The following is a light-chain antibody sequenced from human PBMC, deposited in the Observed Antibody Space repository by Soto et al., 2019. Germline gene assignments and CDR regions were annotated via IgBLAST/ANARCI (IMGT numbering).Light chain of an antibody. J-gene: IGKJ3*01. Sequence: EIALTQSAGTLSLSPGDRATLSCRASQSFSTSYLAWYQHKPGQAPRLLIYNTFTRATGIPDRFSGSGSGTDFTLTISRLEPEDFAVYYCQQYGGSPFTFGPGTKVDIK. CDR1: QSFSTSY. CDR2: NTF. CDR3: QQYGGSPFT. V-gene: IGKV3-20*01.